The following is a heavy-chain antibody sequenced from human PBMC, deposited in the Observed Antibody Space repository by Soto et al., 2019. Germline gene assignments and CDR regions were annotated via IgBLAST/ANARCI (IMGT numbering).Heavy chain of an antibody. Sequence: EVQLLESGGGLVQPGGSLRLSCAASGFTFSSYAMNWVRQAPGKGLEWVSAISSSGDRTYYADSVKGRFTISRDNSKNTLYLQVNSLRADDTAVYYCAKSNLYCSGTSRYVFDFWGQGTLVTVSS. CDR1: GFTFSSYA. CDR3: AKSNLYCSGTSRYVFDF. J-gene: IGHJ4*02. D-gene: IGHD2-2*01. V-gene: IGHV3-23*01. CDR2: ISSSGDRT.